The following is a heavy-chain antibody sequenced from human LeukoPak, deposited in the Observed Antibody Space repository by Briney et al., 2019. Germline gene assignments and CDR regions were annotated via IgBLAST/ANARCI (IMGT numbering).Heavy chain of an antibody. CDR2: IYTSGST. CDR3: AMGATTTFDY. Sequence: SETLSLTCAVSGGSISSGSYYWSWIRQPAGKGLEWIGRIYTSGSTNYNPSLKSRVTISVDTSKNQFSLKLSSVTAADTAVYYCAMGATTTFDYWGQGTLVTVSS. D-gene: IGHD1-26*01. J-gene: IGHJ4*02. V-gene: IGHV4-61*02. CDR1: GGSISSGSYY.